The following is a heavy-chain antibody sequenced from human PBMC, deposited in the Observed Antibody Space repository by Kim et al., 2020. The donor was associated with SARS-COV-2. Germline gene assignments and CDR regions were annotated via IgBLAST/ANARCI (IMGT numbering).Heavy chain of an antibody. D-gene: IGHD3-10*01. V-gene: IGHV4-39*01. J-gene: IGHJ4*02. CDR3: ARQGFTMVRGVITG. Sequence: QALKSRVTISVDTSKNQFALKLSSVTAADTAVYYCARQGFTMVRGVITGWGQGTLVTVSS.